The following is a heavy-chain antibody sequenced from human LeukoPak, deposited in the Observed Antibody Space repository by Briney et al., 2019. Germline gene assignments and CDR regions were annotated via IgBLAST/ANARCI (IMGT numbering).Heavy chain of an antibody. CDR2: IYYSGST. V-gene: IGHV4-59*11. Sequence: SETLSLTCTVSGGSISSHYWSWIRQPPGKGLEWIGYIYYSGSTNYNPSLKSRVTISVDTSKNQFSLKLSSVTAAVTAVYYCAREGLAPNWFDPWGQGTLVTVSS. CDR1: GGSISSHY. J-gene: IGHJ5*02. CDR3: AREGLAPNWFDP.